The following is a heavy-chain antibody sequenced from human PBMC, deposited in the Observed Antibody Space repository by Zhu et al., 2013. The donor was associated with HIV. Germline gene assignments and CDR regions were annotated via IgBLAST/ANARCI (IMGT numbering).Heavy chain of an antibody. D-gene: IGHD2-2*01. CDR1: GGTFSSSG. Sequence: QMQLVQSGAEVKKPGSSVKVSCKSSGGTFSSSGISWMRQTPGQGLEWMGGIIPILGTANYAQTFQGKITITADESTTTAYMELSSLGSEDTALYFCARDCSSVSCYQENYLYYGMDVWGQGTTVTVSS. J-gene: IGHJ6*02. CDR3: ARDCSSVSCYQENYLYYGMDV. CDR2: IIPILGTA. V-gene: IGHV1-69*01.